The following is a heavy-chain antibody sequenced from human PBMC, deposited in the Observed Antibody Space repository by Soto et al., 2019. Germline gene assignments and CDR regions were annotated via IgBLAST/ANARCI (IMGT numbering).Heavy chain of an antibody. CDR3: ARPLSGQGPHYNAMDV. CDR2: IWFDGINK. V-gene: IGHV3-33*01. Sequence: GGSLRLSCAASGFIFRTYGMHWVRQAPGKGLEWVAVIWFDGINKYYADSVKGRFTISRDNSKNTLYLQMDSLRAEDTAMYYCARPLSGQGPHYNAMDVWGQGTTVTVSS. CDR1: GFIFRTYG. J-gene: IGHJ6*02.